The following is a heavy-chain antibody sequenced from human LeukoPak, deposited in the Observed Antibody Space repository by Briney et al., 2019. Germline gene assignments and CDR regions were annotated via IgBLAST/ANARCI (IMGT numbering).Heavy chain of an antibody. D-gene: IGHD2-2*01. CDR1: AFTFSSYS. J-gene: IGHJ4*02. CDR2: ISSSGSYI. CDR3: ARPQLGYCRSTSCYSPDY. Sequence: GGSLRLSCAASAFTFSSYSMNWVRQAPGKGLEWVSSISSSGSYIYYADSVKGRFTISRDNAKNSLYLQMNSLRAEDTAVYYCARPQLGYCRSTSCYSPDYWGQGTLVTVSS. V-gene: IGHV3-21*01.